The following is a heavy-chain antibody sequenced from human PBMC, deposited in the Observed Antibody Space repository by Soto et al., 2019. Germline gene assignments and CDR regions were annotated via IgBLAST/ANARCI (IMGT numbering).Heavy chain of an antibody. CDR2: INPNSGGT. J-gene: IGHJ4*02. V-gene: IGHV1-2*02. CDR3: ARGDGGYWLDYFDY. CDR1: GYTFTGYY. D-gene: IGHD2-21*01. Sequence: QVQLVQSGAEVKKPGASVKVSCKASGYTFTGYYMHWVRQAPGQGLEWMAWINPNSGGTNYAQKFHGRVTMTREASISTAYMELSRLRPDDTAVYYCARGDGGYWLDYFDYGGQGTLVTVSS.